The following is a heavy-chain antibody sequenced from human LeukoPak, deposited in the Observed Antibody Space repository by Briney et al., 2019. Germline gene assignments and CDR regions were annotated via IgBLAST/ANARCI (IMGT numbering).Heavy chain of an antibody. J-gene: IGHJ4*02. CDR1: HYSINSGYY. CDR2: IYYTGST. CDR3: ARVYQSAEYYFDY. V-gene: IGHV4-61*01. D-gene: IGHD2-2*01. Sequence: SETLSLTCAVSHYSINSGYYWSWIRQPPGKGLEWIGYIYYTGSTEYHPSLKSRVTISLDTSKNQFSLKLTSVTAADTAVYYCARVYQSAEYYFDYWGQGNLVSVSS.